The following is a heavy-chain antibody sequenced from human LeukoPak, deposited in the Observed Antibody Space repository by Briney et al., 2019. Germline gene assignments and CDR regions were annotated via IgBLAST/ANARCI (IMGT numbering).Heavy chain of an antibody. D-gene: IGHD6-19*01. J-gene: IGHJ4*02. CDR2: LYSGGST. CDR3: AKKAVALDY. Sequence: GGSLRLSCAASGFTVGTNYMTWVRQAPGKGLEWVSVLYSGGSTYYADSVKGRFTISRDNSKNTLYLQMNSLRAEDTALYYCAKKAVALDYWGQGTLVTVSS. CDR1: GFTVGTNY. V-gene: IGHV3-53*01.